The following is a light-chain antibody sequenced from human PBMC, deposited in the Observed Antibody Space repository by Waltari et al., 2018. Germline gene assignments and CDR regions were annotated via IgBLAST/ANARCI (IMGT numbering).Light chain of an antibody. CDR3: QQYDHPPYT. Sequence: DIQMTQSSSSQSASVGDRVTLTCQASQDISNHLNWYQHKAGKAPNLLIYDASTLEAGVPSRFSGSGSGTAFTLTISSLQPEDIATYYCQQYDHPPYTFDQGTKLDI. CDR2: DAS. J-gene: IGKJ2*01. V-gene: IGKV1-33*01. CDR1: QDISNH.